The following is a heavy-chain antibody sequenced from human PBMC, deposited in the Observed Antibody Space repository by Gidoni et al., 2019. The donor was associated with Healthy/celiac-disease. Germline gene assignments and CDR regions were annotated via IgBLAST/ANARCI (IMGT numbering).Heavy chain of an antibody. D-gene: IGHD3-3*01. CDR1: GFTFSSYA. V-gene: IGHV3-23*01. Sequence: EVQLLESGGGLVQPGGSLRLSCAASGFTFSSYAWRWVRQAPGEGLEWVSAIMGSGGSTYYADAVKGRFTISRENTKNTLYLQMNSLRAEDTAVYYCAKDWAYDFCSGSFDYWGQGTLVTVSS. J-gene: IGHJ4*02. CDR3: AKDWAYDFCSGSFDY. CDR2: IMGSGGST.